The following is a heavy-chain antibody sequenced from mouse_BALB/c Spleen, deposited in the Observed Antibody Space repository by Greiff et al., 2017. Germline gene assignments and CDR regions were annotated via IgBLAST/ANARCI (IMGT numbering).Heavy chain of an antibody. V-gene: IGHV5-12-1*01. CDR2: ISSGGGST. CDR3: ARHVITTVVGDAMDY. D-gene: IGHD1-1*01. J-gene: IGHJ4*01. CDR1: GFAFSSYD. Sequence: VQLKESGGGLVKPGGSLKLSCAASGFAFSSYDMSWVRQTPEKRLEWVAYISSGGGSTYYPDTVKGRFTISRDNAKNTLYLQMSSLKSEDTAMYYCARHVITTVVGDAMDYWGQGTSVTVSS.